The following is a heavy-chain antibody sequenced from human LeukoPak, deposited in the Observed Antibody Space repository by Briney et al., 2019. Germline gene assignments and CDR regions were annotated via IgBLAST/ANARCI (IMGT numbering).Heavy chain of an antibody. CDR2: INPNSGGT. Sequence: GASVKVSCKASGYTFTNNYMHWVRQAPGQGLEWMGWINPNSGGTNYAQKFQGRVTMTRDTSISTAYMELSRLRSDDTAVYYCARSLTGYYYYYMDVWGKGTTVTVSS. V-gene: IGHV1-2*02. J-gene: IGHJ6*03. CDR3: ARSLTGYYYYYMDV. CDR1: GYTFTNNY.